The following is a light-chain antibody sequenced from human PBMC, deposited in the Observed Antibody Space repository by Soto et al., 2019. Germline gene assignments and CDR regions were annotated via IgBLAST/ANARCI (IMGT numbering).Light chain of an antibody. CDR2: AAS. J-gene: IGKJ3*01. Sequence: EIVLTQSPGTLSLSPGERATLSCRASQSLGSRKLAWYQQKPGQPPRLLIHAASTRVTGIPDRFSGSGSGTDFTLTISRLEPEDFAVYFCELYGGSPLYFGPGTKVDVK. V-gene: IGKV3-20*01. CDR3: ELYGGSPLY. CDR1: QSLGSRK.